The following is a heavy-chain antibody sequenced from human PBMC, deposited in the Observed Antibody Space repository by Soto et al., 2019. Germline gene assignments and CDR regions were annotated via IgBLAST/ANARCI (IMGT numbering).Heavy chain of an antibody. CDR3: AKSLYYYDSSPLDH. Sequence: GGSLRLSCAAAGFDFEDYAMHWVRQVPGKGLEWVSLTNSDGTDSYYMDSVKGRFTISRDNAKSTLYLQMDRLRPEDTALYFCAKSLYYYDSSPLDHWGQGTRVPVSS. V-gene: IGHV3-43D*04. J-gene: IGHJ4*02. CDR2: TNSDGTDS. CDR1: GFDFEDYA. D-gene: IGHD3-22*01.